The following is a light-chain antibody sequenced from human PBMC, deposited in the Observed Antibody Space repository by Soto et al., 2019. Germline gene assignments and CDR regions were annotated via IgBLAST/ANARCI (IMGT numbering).Light chain of an antibody. V-gene: IGKV2-28*01. Sequence: DIVMTQSPLSLPVTPGEPASISCRSSQSLLHSNGYNYLDWYLQKPGQSPQLLIYLGSNRASGVPDRFSGSGSGTYFTLKISRVEAEDVGVYYCMQALQTPLFGQGTKVEIK. J-gene: IGKJ1*01. CDR3: MQALQTPL. CDR1: QSLLHSNGYNY. CDR2: LGS.